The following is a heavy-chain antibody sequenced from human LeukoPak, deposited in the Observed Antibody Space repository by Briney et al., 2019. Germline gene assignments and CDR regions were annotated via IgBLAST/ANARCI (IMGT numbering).Heavy chain of an antibody. CDR2: ISPIFGTA. V-gene: IGHV1-69*13. CDR1: GGTFSSYA. Sequence: ASVKVSCKASGGTFSSYAISWVRQAPGQGLEWVGGISPIFGTANYAQKFQGRVTITADESTSTAYMELSSLRSEDTAVYYCATDNYYGSGSYHSVHWGHGTLVTVSS. D-gene: IGHD3-10*01. CDR3: ATDNYYGSGSYHSVH. J-gene: IGHJ4*01.